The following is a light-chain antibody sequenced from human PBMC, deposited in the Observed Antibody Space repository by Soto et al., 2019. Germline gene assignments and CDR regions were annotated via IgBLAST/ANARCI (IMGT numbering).Light chain of an antibody. CDR3: QQYNNWPIT. V-gene: IGKV3-15*01. CDR1: QSVSSN. Sequence: EIVMTQSPATLSVSPGERATLSCMAGQSVSSNLAWYQQKPGQAPRLLIYGASTRATGIPARFSGSGSGTEFTLTISSLQSEDFAVYYCQQYNNWPITFGQGTRLEIK. CDR2: GAS. J-gene: IGKJ5*01.